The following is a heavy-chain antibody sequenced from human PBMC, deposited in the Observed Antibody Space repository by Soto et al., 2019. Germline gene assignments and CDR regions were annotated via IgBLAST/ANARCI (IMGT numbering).Heavy chain of an antibody. CDR3: ASRAGDFWSGYYDYFDY. CDR1: GGSISSGGYY. Sequence: SETLSLTCTVSGGSISSGGYYWSWIRQHPGKGLEWVEYIYYSGSTYYNPSLKSRVTISVDMSKNQFSLKLSSVTAVDTAVYYCASRAGDFWSGYYDYFDYWGQGTLVTVSS. CDR2: IYYSGST. D-gene: IGHD3-3*01. V-gene: IGHV4-31*03. J-gene: IGHJ4*02.